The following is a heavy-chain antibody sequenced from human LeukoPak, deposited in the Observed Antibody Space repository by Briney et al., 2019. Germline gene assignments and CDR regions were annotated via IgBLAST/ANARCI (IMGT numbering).Heavy chain of an antibody. D-gene: IGHD2-15*01. J-gene: IGHJ6*03. CDR2: INHSGST. CDR3: ARVRPKADCSGGSCYSRGYDYYYYYMDV. V-gene: IGHV4-34*01. Sequence: PSETLSLTCAVYGGSFSGYYWSWIRQPPGKGLEWIGEINHSGSTNYNPSLKSRVTISVDTSKNQFSLKLSSVTAADTAVYYCARVRPKADCSGGSCYSRGYDYYYYYMDVWGKGTTVTVSS. CDR1: GGSFSGYY.